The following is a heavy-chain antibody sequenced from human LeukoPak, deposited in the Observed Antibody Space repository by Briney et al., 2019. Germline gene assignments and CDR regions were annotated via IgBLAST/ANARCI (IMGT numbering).Heavy chain of an antibody. J-gene: IGHJ6*03. CDR2: ISGSGGST. CDR1: GFTFSSYA. CDR3: AKSAEYHYYYMDV. V-gene: IGHV3-23*01. Sequence: GGSLRLSCAASGFTFSSYAMSWVRQAPGKGLEWVSTISGSGGSTYYADSVKGRFTISRDNSKNTLYLQINSLRAEDTAVYYCAKSAEYHYYYMDVWGRGITVTVSS.